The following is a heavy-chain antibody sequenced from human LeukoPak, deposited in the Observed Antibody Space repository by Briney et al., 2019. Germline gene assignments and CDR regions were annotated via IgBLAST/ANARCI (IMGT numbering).Heavy chain of an antibody. CDR2: IYYSGST. V-gene: IGHV4-39*01. CDR1: GGSISSSSYY. Sequence: SETLSLTCTVSGGSISSSSYYWGWIRQPPGKGLEWIGSIYYSGSTYYNPSLKSRVTIPVDTSKNQFSLKLSSVTAADTAVYYCARQRAVAGPDYWGQGTLVTVSS. CDR3: ARQRAVAGPDY. J-gene: IGHJ4*02. D-gene: IGHD6-19*01.